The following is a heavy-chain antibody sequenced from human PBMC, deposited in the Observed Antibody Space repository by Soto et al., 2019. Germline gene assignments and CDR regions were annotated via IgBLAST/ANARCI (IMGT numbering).Heavy chain of an antibody. J-gene: IGHJ3*01. CDR3: TTDGSFGGVVVAFHL. V-gene: IGHV3-15*07. CDR2: IKSKAAGGAI. Sequence: EVQMVESGGGLVKPGGSLRLSCAVSGFSFRDAWMNWVRQAPGKGLEWVGRIKSKAAGGAIDYAAPVKDRFTISRDDSKDTLYLRISSLKTEDTAMYYCTTDGSFGGVVVAFHLWGQGTMLSVSS. D-gene: IGHD3-10*01. CDR1: GFSFRDAW.